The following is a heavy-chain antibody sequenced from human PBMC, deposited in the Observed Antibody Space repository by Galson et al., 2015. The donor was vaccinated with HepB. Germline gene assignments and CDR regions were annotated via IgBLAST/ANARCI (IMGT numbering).Heavy chain of an antibody. J-gene: IGHJ4*02. D-gene: IGHD2-2*01. CDR1: GGSISSYY. CDR2: IYYSGST. V-gene: IGHV4-59*01. Sequence: LSLTCTVSGGSISSYYWSWIRQPPGKGLEWIGYIYYSGSTNYNPSLKSRVTISVDTSKNQFSLKLSSVTAADTAVYYCAREEYCSSTSCYVVWGQGTLVTVSS. CDR3: AREEYCSSTSCYVV.